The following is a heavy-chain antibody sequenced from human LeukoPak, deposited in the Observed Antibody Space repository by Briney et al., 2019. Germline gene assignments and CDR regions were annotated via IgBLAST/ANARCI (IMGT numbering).Heavy chain of an antibody. Sequence: ASVKVSCKASGYTFTSYGINWVRQARGQGLEWMGWISPYNGNTEYAQNLQGRVTMTTDTSTSTAYMELRSLRPDDTAVYYCARITKTYSRYDAFDIWGQGTMVTVSS. D-gene: IGHD2-15*01. V-gene: IGHV1-18*01. J-gene: IGHJ3*02. CDR1: GYTFTSYG. CDR3: ARITKTYSRYDAFDI. CDR2: ISPYNGNT.